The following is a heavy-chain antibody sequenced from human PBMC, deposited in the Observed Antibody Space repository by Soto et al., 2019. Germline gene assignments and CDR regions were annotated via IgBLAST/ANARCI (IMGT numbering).Heavy chain of an antibody. Sequence: GESLKISCKGSGYSLTSYWIGWVRQMPGKGLEWMGIIHPGDSVTRYSPSFQGQVTISADKSISSAYLQWSSLRASDTAIYYCARLSGTASSPYGMDVWGQGTTVTVYS. CDR1: GYSLTSYW. J-gene: IGHJ6*02. V-gene: IGHV5-51*01. CDR2: IHPGDSVT. D-gene: IGHD1-1*01. CDR3: ARLSGTASSPYGMDV.